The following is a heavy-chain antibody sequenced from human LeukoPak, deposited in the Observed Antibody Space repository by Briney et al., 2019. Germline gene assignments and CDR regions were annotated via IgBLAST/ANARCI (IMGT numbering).Heavy chain of an antibody. D-gene: IGHD3-9*01. V-gene: IGHV3-30*04. CDR3: ARGYYDILTGYLRGNYYYMDV. Sequence: GGSLRLSCAASGFTFSSYAMHWVRQAPGKGLEWVALIPYDGSNKYYADSVKGRFTVSRDNSKNTLYLQMNSLRSEDTAVYYCARGYYDILTGYLRGNYYYMDVWGKGTTVTISS. CDR1: GFTFSSYA. J-gene: IGHJ6*03. CDR2: IPYDGSNK.